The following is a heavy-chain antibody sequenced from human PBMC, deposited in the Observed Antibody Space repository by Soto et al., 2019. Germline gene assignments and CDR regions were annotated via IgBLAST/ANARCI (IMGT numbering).Heavy chain of an antibody. Sequence: ASVKVSCKASGYTFTSYDINWVRQATGQGLEWMGWMNPNSGNTGYAQKFQGRVTMTRNTSISTAYMELSSLRSEDTAVYYCARIIEYYYYMDVWGKGTTVNVSS. CDR3: ARIIEYYYYMDV. J-gene: IGHJ6*03. CDR2: MNPNSGNT. V-gene: IGHV1-8*01. CDR1: GYTFTSYD.